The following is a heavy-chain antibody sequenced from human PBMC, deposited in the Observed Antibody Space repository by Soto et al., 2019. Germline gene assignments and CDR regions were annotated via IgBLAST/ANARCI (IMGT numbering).Heavy chain of an antibody. CDR1: GGSIGSSSYY. J-gene: IGHJ4*02. CDR2: IYYSGST. D-gene: IGHD6-6*01. Sequence: PSETLSLTCTVSGGSIGSSSYYWGWIRQPPGKGLEWIGSIYYSGSTYYNPSLKSRVTISVDTSKNQFSLKLSSVTAADTAVYYCARPGEQLVEFPFDYWGQGTLVTVSS. V-gene: IGHV4-39*01. CDR3: ARPGEQLVEFPFDY.